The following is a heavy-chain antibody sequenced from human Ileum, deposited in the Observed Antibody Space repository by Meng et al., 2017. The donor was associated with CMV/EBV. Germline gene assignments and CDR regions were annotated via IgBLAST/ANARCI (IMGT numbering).Heavy chain of an antibody. D-gene: IGHD2-15*01. CDR3: AKDLRCSGGSCYTYYYYGMDV. Sequence: GGSLRLSCAASGFTFSSYGMHWVRQAPGKGLEWVAFIRYDGSNKYYADSVKGRFTISRDNSKNTLYLQMNSLRAEDTAVYYCAKDLRCSGGSCYTYYYYGMDVWGQGTTVTVSS. CDR1: GFTFSSYG. CDR2: IRYDGSNK. J-gene: IGHJ6*02. V-gene: IGHV3-30*02.